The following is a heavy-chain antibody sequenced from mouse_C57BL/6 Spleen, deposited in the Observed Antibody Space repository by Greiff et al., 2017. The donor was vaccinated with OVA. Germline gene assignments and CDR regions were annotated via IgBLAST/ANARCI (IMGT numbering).Heavy chain of an antibody. CDR3: ATSYYGKGGAMDY. V-gene: IGHV1-64*01. Sequence: VQLQQPGAELVKPGASVKLSCKASGYTFTSYWMHWVKQRPGQGLEWIGMIHPNSGSTNYNEKFKSKATLTVDKSSSTAYMQLSSLTSEDAAVYYCATSYYGKGGAMDYWGQGTSVTVSS. CDR2: IHPNSGST. J-gene: IGHJ4*01. D-gene: IGHD2-1*01. CDR1: GYTFTSYW.